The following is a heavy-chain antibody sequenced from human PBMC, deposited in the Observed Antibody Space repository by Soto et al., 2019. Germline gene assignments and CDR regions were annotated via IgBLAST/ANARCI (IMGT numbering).Heavy chain of an antibody. CDR2: IYHSGST. Sequence: TLSLTCAVSGGSISSGGYSWSWIRQPPGKGLEWIGYIYHSGSTYYNPSLKSRVTISVDTSKNQFSLKLSSVTAADTAVYYCARQIVVVPAAIDYGAFDIWGQGTMVTVSS. J-gene: IGHJ3*02. CDR3: ARQIVVVPAAIDYGAFDI. D-gene: IGHD2-2*01. V-gene: IGHV4-30-2*01. CDR1: GGSISSGGYS.